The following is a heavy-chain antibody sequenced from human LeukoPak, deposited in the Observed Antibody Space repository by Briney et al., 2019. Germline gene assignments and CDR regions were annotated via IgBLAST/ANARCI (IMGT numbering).Heavy chain of an antibody. Sequence: GGSLRLSCAASGLTFNIYGMHWVRQAPGKGLEWVAVIWHDGSNKYCADSVKGRFTISRDNSKNTLYLQMNSLRVEDTAVYHCVRWGGGDGLGYFDFWGRGTLVTVSP. D-gene: IGHD2-21*02. CDR2: IWHDGSNK. CDR3: VRWGGGDGLGYFDF. CDR1: GLTFNIYG. V-gene: IGHV3-33*01. J-gene: IGHJ2*01.